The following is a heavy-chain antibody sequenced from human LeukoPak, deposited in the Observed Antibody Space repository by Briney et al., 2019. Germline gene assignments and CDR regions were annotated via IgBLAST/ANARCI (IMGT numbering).Heavy chain of an antibody. D-gene: IGHD5-24*01. Sequence: GGSLRLSCAASGFTFSSYGMHWVRQAPGKGLEWVAFIRYDGSNKYYADSVKGRFTISRDNSKNTLYLQMNSLRAVDTAVYYCAKDGDGYNPQYYFDYWGQGTLVTVSS. V-gene: IGHV3-30*02. CDR2: IRYDGSNK. J-gene: IGHJ4*02. CDR3: AKDGDGYNPQYYFDY. CDR1: GFTFSSYG.